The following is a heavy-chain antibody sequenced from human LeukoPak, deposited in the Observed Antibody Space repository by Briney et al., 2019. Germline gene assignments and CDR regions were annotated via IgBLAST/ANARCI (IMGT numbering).Heavy chain of an antibody. CDR3: ARVARVAVSSYYFDY. V-gene: IGHV4-30-4*01. CDR1: GGSIGSGDYY. CDR2: ISYTGNT. J-gene: IGHJ4*02. Sequence: PSETLSLTCTVSGGSIGSGDYYWSWIRQPPGKGLEWIGYISYTGNTYYKPPLKSRFTISVDTSKNQFSLKLNSVTAADAAIYYCARVARVAVSSYYFDYWGQGTLVTVSS. D-gene: IGHD2-8*02.